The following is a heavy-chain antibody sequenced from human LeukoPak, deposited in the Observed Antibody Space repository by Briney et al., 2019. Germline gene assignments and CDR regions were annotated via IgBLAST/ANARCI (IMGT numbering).Heavy chain of an antibody. J-gene: IGHJ3*02. D-gene: IGHD1-26*01. CDR2: INTDGSSK. CDR1: GFTFDDYG. Sequence: GGSLRLSCAASGFTFDDYGMSWVRQAPGKGLVWVSRINTDGSSKSYADSVKGRFTISRDNAKNTLYLQMNSLRAEDTAVYYCARGRVGGQRTDTFDIWGQGTMVTVSS. CDR3: ARGRVGGQRTDTFDI. V-gene: IGHV3-74*01.